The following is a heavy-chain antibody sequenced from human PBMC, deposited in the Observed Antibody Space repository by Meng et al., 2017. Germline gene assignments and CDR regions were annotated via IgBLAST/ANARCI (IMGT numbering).Heavy chain of an antibody. V-gene: IGHV3-11*04. J-gene: IGHJ6*02. CDR3: ARALIYVDYGSYYYYYYGMDV. Sequence: GESLKISCAASGFTFSDYYMSWIRQAPGKGLEWVSYISSSGSTIYYADSVKGRFTISRDNAKNSLYLQMNSLRAEDTAVYYCARALIYVDYGSYYYYYYGMDVWGQGTTVTVSS. CDR2: ISSSGSTI. CDR1: GFTFSDYY. D-gene: IGHD4-17*01.